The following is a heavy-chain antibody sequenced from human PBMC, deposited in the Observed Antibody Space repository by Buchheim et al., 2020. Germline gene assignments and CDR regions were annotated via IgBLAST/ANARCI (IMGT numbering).Heavy chain of an antibody. CDR1: GGSISSGGYY. Sequence: QVQLQESGPGLVKPSQTLSLTCTVSGGSISSGGYYWSWIRQHPGKGLEWIGYIYYSGSTYYNPSLKSRVTISVDTSKNQFSLKLGSVTAADTALYYCAREGGAYYDFWTAYLGGYFDYWGQGTL. CDR3: AREGGAYYDFWTAYLGGYFDY. V-gene: IGHV4-31*03. CDR2: IYYSGST. D-gene: IGHD3/OR15-3a*01. J-gene: IGHJ4*02.